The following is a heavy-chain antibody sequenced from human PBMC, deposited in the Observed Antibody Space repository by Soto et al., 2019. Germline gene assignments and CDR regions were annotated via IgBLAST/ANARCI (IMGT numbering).Heavy chain of an antibody. Sequence: KESGPTLVKPTQTLTLTCTFSGFSFTTTGVNVGWIRHPPGKALEWLALIYWDDDKRYSPSLRNRLTITKDTSKNQVVLTMTNMDPVDTATYYCAHGLTGWQSDYWGQGTLVTVSS. D-gene: IGHD1-20*01. CDR1: GFSFTTTGVN. J-gene: IGHJ4*02. V-gene: IGHV2-5*02. CDR3: AHGLTGWQSDY. CDR2: IYWDDDK.